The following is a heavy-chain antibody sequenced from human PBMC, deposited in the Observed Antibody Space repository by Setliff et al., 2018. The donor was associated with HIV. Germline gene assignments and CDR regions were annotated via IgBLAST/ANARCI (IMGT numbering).Heavy chain of an antibody. CDR3: ARDGPAAGTDDFDY. V-gene: IGHV3-7*03. CDR2: IKQDGSEK. D-gene: IGHD6-13*01. Sequence: PGESLKISCAASGFTFSSYWMTWVRQAPGKGLEWVANIKQDGSEKYYVDSVKGRFTISRDNAKNSLYLQMNSLRAEDTAVYYCARDGPAAGTDDFDYWGQGTKVT. CDR1: GFTFSSYW. J-gene: IGHJ4*02.